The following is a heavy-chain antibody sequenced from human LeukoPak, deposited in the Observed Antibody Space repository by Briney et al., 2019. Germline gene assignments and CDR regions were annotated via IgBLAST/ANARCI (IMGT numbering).Heavy chain of an antibody. V-gene: IGHV3-74*01. CDR3: ARDGSYKFDY. CDR2: IQSDGTT. Sequence: GGSLRLSCAASGLTFSSAWRHWVRQTPGKGLVWVSRIQSDGTTTYADSVRGRFTISRDNAKNTLYLQMNNLRAEDTAVYYCARDGSYKFDYWGQGTLVTVSS. J-gene: IGHJ4*02. CDR1: GLTFSSAW. D-gene: IGHD1-26*01.